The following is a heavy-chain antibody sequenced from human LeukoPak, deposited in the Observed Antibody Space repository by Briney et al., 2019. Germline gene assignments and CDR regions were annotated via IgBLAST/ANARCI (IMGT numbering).Heavy chain of an antibody. J-gene: IGHJ4*02. V-gene: IGHV3-66*01. D-gene: IGHD3-22*01. CDR3: ARGDYDTLPGFDY. CDR1: GFTVSSNY. Sequence: PGGSLRLSCAASGFTVSSNYMSWVRQAPGKGLEWVSVIYSGGSTYYADSVKGRFTTSRDNSKNTLYLQMNSLRAEDTAVYYCARGDYDTLPGFDYWGQGTLVTVSS. CDR2: IYSGGST.